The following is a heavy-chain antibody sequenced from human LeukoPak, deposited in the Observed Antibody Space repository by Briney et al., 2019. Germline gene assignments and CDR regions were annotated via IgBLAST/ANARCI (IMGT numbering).Heavy chain of an antibody. V-gene: IGHV6-1*01. J-gene: IGHJ4*02. D-gene: IGHD6-13*01. CDR3: AREWDGKWYSSSWPTYFDY. CDR2: TYYRSKWYN. CDR1: GDSVSSNSAA. Sequence: SQTLSLTCAISGDSVSSNSAAWNWIRQSPSRGLEWLGRTYYRSKWYNDYAVSVKSRITINPDTSKNQFSLQLNSVTPEDTAVYYCAREWDGKWYSSSWPTYFDYWGQGTLVTASS.